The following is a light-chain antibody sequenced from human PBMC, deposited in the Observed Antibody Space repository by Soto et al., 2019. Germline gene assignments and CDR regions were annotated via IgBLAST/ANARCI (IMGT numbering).Light chain of an antibody. CDR2: GAS. Sequence: ETVMTKFPATLSLSHGERATLSCRASHSVGSTLAWYQQKPGQAPRLLIYGASSRATGIPDRFSGSGSGTDFTLTISRLEPEDFAVYYCQQYGSSPITFGQGTRLEIK. V-gene: IGKV3-20*01. CDR3: QQYGSSPIT. CDR1: HSVGST. J-gene: IGKJ5*01.